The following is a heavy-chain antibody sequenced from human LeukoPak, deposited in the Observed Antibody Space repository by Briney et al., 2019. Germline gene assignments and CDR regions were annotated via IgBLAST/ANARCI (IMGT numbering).Heavy chain of an antibody. CDR3: ARDGGYSGSSYFDY. D-gene: IGHD1-26*01. V-gene: IGHV1-69*01. CDR2: IIPIFGTA. CDR1: GGTFSSYA. J-gene: IGHJ4*02. Sequence: ASVKVSCKASGGTFSSYAISWVRQAPGQGVEWMGGIIPIFGTANYAQKLQGRVTITADESTSTAYMELSSLRSEDTAVYYCARDGGYSGSSYFDYWGQGTLVTVSS.